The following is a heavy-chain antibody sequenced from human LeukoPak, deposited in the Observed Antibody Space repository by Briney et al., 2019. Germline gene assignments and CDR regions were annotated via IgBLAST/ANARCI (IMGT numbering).Heavy chain of an antibody. CDR3: TTSTHSLSGSFRDY. Sequence: GGSLRLSCAASGFTFSSYWMSWVRQAPGKGLEWVASIKQDGSVKNYVDSVKGRFTISRDNAKNSLYLQMNSLRAEDTAVYYCTTSTHSLSGSFRDYWGQGTLVTVSS. D-gene: IGHD3-10*01. V-gene: IGHV3-7*03. CDR2: IKQDGSVK. J-gene: IGHJ4*02. CDR1: GFTFSSYW.